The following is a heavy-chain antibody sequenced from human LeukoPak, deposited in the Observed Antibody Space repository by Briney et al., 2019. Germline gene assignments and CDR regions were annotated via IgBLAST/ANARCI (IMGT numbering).Heavy chain of an antibody. CDR3: VRDGNFGYDAFDI. CDR1: GFTFSSYW. D-gene: IGHD3-10*01. Sequence: GGSLRLSCAASGFTFSSYWMSWVRQAPGKGLEWVANIKQDGSEKYYADSVKGRCTISRDNSKNTVHLQMNSLRVEDTALYYCVRDGNFGYDAFDIWGQGTMVSVSS. CDR2: IKQDGSEK. J-gene: IGHJ3*02. V-gene: IGHV3-7*01.